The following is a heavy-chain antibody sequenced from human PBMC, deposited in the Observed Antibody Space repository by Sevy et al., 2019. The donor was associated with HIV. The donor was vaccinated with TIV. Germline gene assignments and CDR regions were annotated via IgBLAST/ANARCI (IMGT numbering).Heavy chain of an antibody. CDR2: MNPSGGNT. CDR3: GRGGGFGELLGLGY. D-gene: IGHD3-10*01. J-gene: IGHJ4*02. Sequence: ASVKVSFRTSGYTFTTYDINWVRQATGQGLEWMGWMNPSGGNTGSAQKFQGRLTMTRDTSTSTAYMELSGLESQDTAVYYCGRGGGFGELLGLGYWGQGTLVTVSS. V-gene: IGHV1-8*01. CDR1: GYTFTTYD.